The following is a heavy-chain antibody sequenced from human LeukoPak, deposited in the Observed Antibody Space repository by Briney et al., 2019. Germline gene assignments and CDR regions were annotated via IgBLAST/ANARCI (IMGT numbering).Heavy chain of an antibody. V-gene: IGHV3-30*18. J-gene: IGHJ4*02. Sequence: GGSLRLSCAASGSTFSSDGMHWVRQAPGKGLEWVAVISYDGSNKYYADSVKGRFTISRDNSKNTLYLQMNSLRAEDTAVYYCANDYGVDYWGQGTLVTVSS. CDR3: ANDYGVDY. CDR1: GSTFSSDG. CDR2: ISYDGSNK. D-gene: IGHD4-17*01.